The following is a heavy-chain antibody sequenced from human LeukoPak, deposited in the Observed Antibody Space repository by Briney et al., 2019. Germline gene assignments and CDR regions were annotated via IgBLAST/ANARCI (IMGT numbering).Heavy chain of an antibody. J-gene: IGHJ6*02. CDR3: ARHEPDPPGIAAAGTGNGMDV. CDR2: IYTSGST. V-gene: IGHV4-4*07. CDR1: GGSISSYY. D-gene: IGHD6-13*01. Sequence: PSETLSLTCTVSGGSISSYYWSWIRQPAGKGLEWIGRIYTSGSTNYNPSLKSRVTMSVDTSKNQFSLKLSSVTVADTAVYYCARHEPDPPGIAAAGTGNGMDVWGQGTTVTVSS.